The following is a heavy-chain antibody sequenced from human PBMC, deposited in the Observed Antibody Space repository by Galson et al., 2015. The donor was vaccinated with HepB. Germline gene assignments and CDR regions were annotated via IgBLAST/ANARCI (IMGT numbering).Heavy chain of an antibody. V-gene: IGHV3-33*01. CDR3: WMIGTDFDY. CDR2: VWYDGTKQ. D-gene: IGHD2-21*01. CDR1: GFVFSRHG. Sequence: LRLSCAASGFVFSRHGMHWARQAPGKGLEWVAVVWYDGTKQYYSESVEGRFTISRDNSKNMVYLQMNSLRVEDTAVYYCWMIGTDFDYWGQGTLVPVSS. J-gene: IGHJ4*02.